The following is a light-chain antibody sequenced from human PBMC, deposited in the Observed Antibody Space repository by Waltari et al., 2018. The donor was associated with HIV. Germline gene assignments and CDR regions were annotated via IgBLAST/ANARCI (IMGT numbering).Light chain of an antibody. J-gene: IGLJ3*02. CDR3: SSYTSSSSWV. V-gene: IGLV2-14*03. CDR2: DVS. Sequence: VSWYQQHPGKAPKVMIYDVSNRPSGVSNRFSGSKSGNTASLTISGLQAEDEADYYCSSYTSSSSWVFGGGTKLTVL.